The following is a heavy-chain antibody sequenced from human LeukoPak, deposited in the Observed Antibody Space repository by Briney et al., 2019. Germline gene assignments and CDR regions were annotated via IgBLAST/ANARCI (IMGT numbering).Heavy chain of an antibody. CDR2: INPNSGGT. J-gene: IGHJ5*02. CDR3: ARDYGDTIFGVGKWFDP. D-gene: IGHD3-3*01. V-gene: IGHV1-2*02. CDR1: GYTFTGYY. Sequence: ASVKVSCKASGYTFTGYYIHWVRQAPGQGLEWMGWINPNSGGTNYAQKFQGRVTMTRDTSISAAYMELSWLRSDDAAVYYCARDYGDTIFGVGKWFDPWGQGTLVTVSS.